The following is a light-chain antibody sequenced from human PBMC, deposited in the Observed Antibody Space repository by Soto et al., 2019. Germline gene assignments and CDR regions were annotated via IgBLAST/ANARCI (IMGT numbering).Light chain of an antibody. CDR2: GAS. CDR3: QQYGNSYT. J-gene: IGKJ2*01. Sequence: EIVLTQSPGTLSLSPGERATLSCRASQSVSSSFLAWYQQKPGQAPRLLIYGASVRAPGIPDRFSGSGSGRDFTLTISRLEPEDFAVYYCQQYGNSYTFGQGTKLEIK. CDR1: QSVSSSF. V-gene: IGKV3-20*01.